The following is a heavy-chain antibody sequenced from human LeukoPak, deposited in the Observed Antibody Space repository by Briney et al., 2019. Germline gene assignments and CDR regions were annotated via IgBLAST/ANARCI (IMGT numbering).Heavy chain of an antibody. V-gene: IGHV3-48*01. D-gene: IGHD4-23*01. J-gene: IGHJ4*02. CDR1: GFTFSSYS. CDR3: ATGAYGGNSDY. Sequence: PGGSLRLSCAASGFTFSSYSMNWVRQAPGKGLEWVSYISSSSSTIYYADSVKGRFTISRDNAKNSLYLQMNSLRAEDTAVYYCATGAYGGNSDYWGQGTLVTVSS. CDR2: ISSSSSTI.